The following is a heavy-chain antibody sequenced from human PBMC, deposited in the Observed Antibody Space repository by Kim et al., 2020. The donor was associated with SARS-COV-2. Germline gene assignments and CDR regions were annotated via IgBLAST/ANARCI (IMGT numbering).Heavy chain of an antibody. V-gene: IGHV3-9*01. CDR3: VKDDKAGSTDY. Sequence: IVYADSVRGRFTISRDDAKNTLHLQMNSLKVEDTALYYCVKDDKAGSTDYWGQGTLVTVSS. CDR2: I. J-gene: IGHJ4*02. D-gene: IGHD6-13*01.